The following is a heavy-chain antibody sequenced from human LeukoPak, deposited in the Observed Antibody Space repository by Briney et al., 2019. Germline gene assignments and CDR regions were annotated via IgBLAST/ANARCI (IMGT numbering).Heavy chain of an antibody. CDR3: ARDNRGKLYRGLLWYFDI. D-gene: IGHD2-15*01. Sequence: GGSLRLSCVVSGFTFNNYAMSWVRQAPGKGLEWVSSISIRGVNPTYADSVKGRFTTSRDNSKNTLYLQMNSLRADDTAIYYCARDNRGKLYRGLLWYFDIWGRGTLVTVSS. CDR2: ISIRGVNP. V-gene: IGHV3-23*01. CDR1: GFTFNNYA. J-gene: IGHJ2*01.